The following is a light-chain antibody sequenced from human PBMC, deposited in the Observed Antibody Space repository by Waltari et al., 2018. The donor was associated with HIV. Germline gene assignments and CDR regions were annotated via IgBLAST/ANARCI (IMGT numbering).Light chain of an antibody. J-gene: IGKJ3*01. Sequence: GDRVAITCRASQNIQKFLSWYQQKSGKAPNLLIFDASTLQSGVPSRFSGSGSGTDFTLTISSLQAEDFATYYCQYSYRTIEVTFGPGTKVDLK. CDR2: DAS. CDR1: QNIQKF. V-gene: IGKV1-39*01. CDR3: QYSYRTIEVT.